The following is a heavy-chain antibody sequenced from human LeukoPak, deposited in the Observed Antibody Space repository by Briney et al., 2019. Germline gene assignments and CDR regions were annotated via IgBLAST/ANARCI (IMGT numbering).Heavy chain of an antibody. CDR2: INHSGST. D-gene: IGHD2-2*01. CDR3: ARLMVPGAPRYYYYYMDV. Sequence: SETLSLTCAVYGGSFSDYYWSWIRQPPGKGLEWIGEINHSGSTNYNPSLKSRVTISVDTSKNQFSLKLSSVTAADTAVYYCARLMVPGAPRYYYYYMDVWGQGTLVTVSS. J-gene: IGHJ6*03. V-gene: IGHV4-34*01. CDR1: GGSFSDYY.